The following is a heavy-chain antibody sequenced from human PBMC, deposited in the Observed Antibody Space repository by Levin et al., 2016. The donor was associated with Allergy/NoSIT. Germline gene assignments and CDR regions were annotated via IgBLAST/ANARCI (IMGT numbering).Heavy chain of an antibody. J-gene: IGHJ5*02. CDR1: GFPFSSYA. Sequence: GGSLRLSCVASGFPFSSYAMTWVRQAPGKGLEWVSAISGSGGSTYYADSVKGRFTISRDNSKNTLYLQMNSLRAEDTAVYYCAKDRPMVSDWVTGYNWFDPWGQGTLVTVSS. D-gene: IGHD3/OR15-3a*01. CDR3: AKDRPMVSDWVTGYNWFDP. CDR2: ISGSGGST. V-gene: IGHV3-23*01.